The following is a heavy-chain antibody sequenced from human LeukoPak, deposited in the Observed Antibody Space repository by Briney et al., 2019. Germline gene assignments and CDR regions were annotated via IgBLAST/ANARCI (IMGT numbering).Heavy chain of an antibody. CDR2: ISYDGSNK. J-gene: IGHJ3*02. D-gene: IGHD2-15*01. CDR1: GFTFNNYG. V-gene: IGHV3-30*03. CDR3: ARGYCSGGSCYKLNACDI. Sequence: GRSLRLSCAASGFTFNNYGIYWVRQAPGKGLEWVAAISYDGSNKYYADSVKGRFTISRDTSKNTLYLQMNSLRAEDTAVYYCARGYCSGGSCYKLNACDIWGQGTMVTVSS.